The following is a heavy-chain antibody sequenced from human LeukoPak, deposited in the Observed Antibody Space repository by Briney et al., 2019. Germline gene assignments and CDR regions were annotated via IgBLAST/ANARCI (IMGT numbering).Heavy chain of an antibody. CDR2: IYHSGST. CDR3: AREGYGEINCSGGSCYFRGMDV. J-gene: IGHJ6*04. CDR1: GYSISSGYY. Sequence: PSETLSLTCAVSGYSISSGYYWGWIRQPPGEGLGWIGIIYHSGSTYYNPSLKSRVTISVDTSKNQFSLKLSSVTAADTAVYYCAREGYGEINCSGGSCYFRGMDVWGKGTTVTVSS. V-gene: IGHV4-38-2*02. D-gene: IGHD2-15*01.